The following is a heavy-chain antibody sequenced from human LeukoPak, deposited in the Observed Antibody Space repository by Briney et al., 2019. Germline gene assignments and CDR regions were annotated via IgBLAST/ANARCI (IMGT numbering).Heavy chain of an antibody. Sequence: KPSETLSLTCAVSSYSISSGYYWGWIRQPPGKGLEWIGSIYHSGSTYYNPSLKSRVTISVDTSKSQFSLKLSSVTAADTAVYYCARDHCSSTSCLNWFDPWGQGTLVTVSS. CDR3: ARDHCSSTSCLNWFDP. CDR2: IYHSGST. CDR1: SYSISSGYY. V-gene: IGHV4-38-2*02. D-gene: IGHD2-2*01. J-gene: IGHJ5*02.